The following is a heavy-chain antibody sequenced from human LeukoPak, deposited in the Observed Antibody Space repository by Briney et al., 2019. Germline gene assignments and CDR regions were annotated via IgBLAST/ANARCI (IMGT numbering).Heavy chain of an antibody. CDR3: ARDSDLTGYFSRFYYGLVV. CDR2: VYHSGST. Sequence: SGTLPLTCAVSGHSITSNNWWSWVRQPPGKGLEWIGEVYHSGSTNYHPSLKSRVTITVDKSNNQFSLKLTSVTAADTAVYYCARDSDLTGYFSRFYYGLVVWGKGTTVTVSS. D-gene: IGHD3-9*01. J-gene: IGHJ6*04. CDR1: GHSITSNNW. V-gene: IGHV4-4*02.